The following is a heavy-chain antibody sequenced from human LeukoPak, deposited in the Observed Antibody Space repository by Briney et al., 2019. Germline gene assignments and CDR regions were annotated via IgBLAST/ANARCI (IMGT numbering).Heavy chain of an antibody. J-gene: IGHJ4*02. CDR1: GGSISSNSYY. CDR3: ARRDYYDSSGYSIDFEY. V-gene: IGHV4-39*01. Sequence: SETLSLTCTVSGGSISSNSYYWGWIRQPPGKGLVWIGSIYYSGSTYYNPSLKSRVTISVDTSKNQFSLKLSSVTAADTAVYYCARRDYYDSSGYSIDFEYWGQGTLVTVSS. D-gene: IGHD3-22*01. CDR2: IYYSGST.